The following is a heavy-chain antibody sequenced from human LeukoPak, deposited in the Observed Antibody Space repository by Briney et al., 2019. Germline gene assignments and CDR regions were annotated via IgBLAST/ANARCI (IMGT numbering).Heavy chain of an antibody. CDR3: ARARYFGSVTYHDY. J-gene: IGHJ4*02. D-gene: IGHD3-10*01. CDR2: ITSST. Sequence: GGSLRLSCEASGFTFSTYTMSWVRQAPGKGLEWLPCITSSTYYADSVKGRFTISRDNAKNSLYLQMNSLRAEDTAVYYCARARYFGSVTYHDYWGQGTLVPVSS. V-gene: IGHV3-48*01. CDR1: GFTFSTYT.